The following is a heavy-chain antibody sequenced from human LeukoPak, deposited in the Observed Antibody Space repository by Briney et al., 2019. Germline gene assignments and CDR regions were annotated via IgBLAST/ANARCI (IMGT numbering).Heavy chain of an antibody. Sequence: GGSLRLSCAGSGFTLSGYGMHWVRQAPGKGLEYVSAISSNGANTYYTESVEGRFTISRDNSKNTLFLQMGGLRTEDTAVYYCARWSGAYDCWGQGALVIVSS. CDR2: ISSNGANT. CDR1: GFTLSGYG. V-gene: IGHV3-64*02. D-gene: IGHD2-21*01. J-gene: IGHJ4*02. CDR3: ARWSGAYDC.